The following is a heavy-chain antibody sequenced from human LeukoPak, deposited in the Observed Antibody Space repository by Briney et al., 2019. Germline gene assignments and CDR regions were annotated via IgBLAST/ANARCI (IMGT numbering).Heavy chain of an antibody. CDR2: IYSGGNT. V-gene: IGHV3-53*01. J-gene: IGHJ5*02. Sequence: PGGSLRLSCAASGFTVSSNYMSWVRQAPGKGLEWVSIIYSGGNTYYADSVKGRFTISRDNSKNTLYLQMNSLRAEDTAVYYCAKDQGFKYGDYAGWFDPWGQGTLVTVSS. D-gene: IGHD4-17*01. CDR1: GFTVSSNY. CDR3: AKDQGFKYGDYAGWFDP.